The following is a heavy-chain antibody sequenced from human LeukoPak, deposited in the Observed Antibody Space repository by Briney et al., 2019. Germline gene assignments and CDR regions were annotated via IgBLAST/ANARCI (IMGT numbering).Heavy chain of an antibody. J-gene: IGHJ6*04. Sequence: GGSLRLSCAASGFTFSSYAMHWVRQAPGKGLEWVAVISYDGSNKYYADSVKGRFTISRDNSKNTPYLQMNSLRAEDTAVYYCARDTGYCSGGSCYSRVMDVWGKGTTVTVSS. CDR1: GFTFSSYA. CDR3: ARDTGYCSGGSCYSRVMDV. CDR2: ISYDGSNK. D-gene: IGHD2-15*01. V-gene: IGHV3-30*01.